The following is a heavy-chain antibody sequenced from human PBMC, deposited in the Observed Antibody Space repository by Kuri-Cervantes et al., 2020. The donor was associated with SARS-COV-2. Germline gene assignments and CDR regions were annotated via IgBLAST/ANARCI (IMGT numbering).Heavy chain of an antibody. Sequence: GESLKISCAASGFTFSNAWMSWVRQAPGKGLEWVGRIKSKTDGGTTDYAAPVKGIFTISRDGSKNTLYLKMNSLKTEDTAVYYCTTIWLFRDIYYYGMDVWGQGTTVTVSS. CDR1: GFTFSNAW. CDR2: IKSKTDGGTT. V-gene: IGHV3-15*01. CDR3: TTIWLFRDIYYYGMDV. D-gene: IGHD3-9*01. J-gene: IGHJ6*02.